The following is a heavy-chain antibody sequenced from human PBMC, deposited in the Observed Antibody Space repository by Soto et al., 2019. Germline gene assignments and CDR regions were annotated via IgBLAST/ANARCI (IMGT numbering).Heavy chain of an antibody. J-gene: IGHJ4*02. Sequence: QVQLVESGGGVVQPGTSLTLSCSASGFIFSNYGMHWVRQAPGKGLEWVSITSYDGSRKHYIDSVKGRFTISRDNSKNTLDLQMNSLRAEDTAVYYCAKDIHPGRDTYHYGADYWGQGTLVAVSS. CDR2: TSYDGSRK. CDR3: AKDIHPGRDTYHYGADY. CDR1: GFIFSNYG. V-gene: IGHV3-30*18. D-gene: IGHD5-12*01.